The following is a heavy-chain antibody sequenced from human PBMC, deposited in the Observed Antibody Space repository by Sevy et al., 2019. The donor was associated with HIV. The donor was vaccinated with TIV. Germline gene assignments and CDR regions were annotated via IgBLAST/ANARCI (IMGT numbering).Heavy chain of an antibody. CDR1: GFTFSSYG. CDR2: ISYDGSNK. J-gene: IGHJ3*02. V-gene: IGHV3-30*18. D-gene: IGHD1-26*01. CDR3: AEIRTGGGSYRFDAFDI. Sequence: GGSLRLSCAASGFTFSSYGMHWVRQAPGKGLEWVAVISYDGSNKYYADSVKGRFTISRDNSKNTLYLQMNSLRAEDTAVYYCAEIRTGGGSYRFDAFDIWGQGTMVTVSS.